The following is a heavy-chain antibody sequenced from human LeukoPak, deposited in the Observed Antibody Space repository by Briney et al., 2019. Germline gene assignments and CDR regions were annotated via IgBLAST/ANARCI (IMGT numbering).Heavy chain of an antibody. V-gene: IGHV4-59*01. CDR2: IYYSGST. J-gene: IGHJ4*02. CDR1: GGSISSYY. CDR3: ASAGTLYYYGSSGYYSLDY. Sequence: PSETLSPTCTVSGGSISSYYWSWIRQPPGKGLEWIGYIYYSGSTNYNPSLKSRVTISVDTSKNQFSLKLSSVTAADTAVYYCASAGTLYYYGSSGYYSLDYWGQGTLVTVSS. D-gene: IGHD3-22*01.